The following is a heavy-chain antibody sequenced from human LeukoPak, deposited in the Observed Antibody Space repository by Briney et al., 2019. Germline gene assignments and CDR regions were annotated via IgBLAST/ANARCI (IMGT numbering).Heavy chain of an antibody. CDR2: MNPNSGNT. CDR1: GYTFTSYD. CDR3: ARGRFWSGTYYYYGMDV. D-gene: IGHD3-3*01. V-gene: IGHV1-8*01. J-gene: IGHJ6*02. Sequence: ASVKVSCKASGYTFTSYDINWVRQATGQGLEWMGWMNPNSGNTGYAQKFQGRVTMTRNTSISTAYMELSSLRSEDTAVYYCARGRFWSGTYYYYGMDVWGQGTRSPSP.